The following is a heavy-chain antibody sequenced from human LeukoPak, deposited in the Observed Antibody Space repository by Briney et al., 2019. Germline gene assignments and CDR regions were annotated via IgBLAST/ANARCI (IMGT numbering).Heavy chain of an antibody. CDR2: ISYDDGTNK. CDR3: ARLNLGYGYFLEATKHDC. V-gene: IGHV3-30-3*01. J-gene: IGHJ4*02. D-gene: IGHD5-18*01. Sequence: PGGSLSLACAASGFTFSTYAMHWVRQAPGKGLEWVAVISYDDGTNKYYADSAKGRFTISRDNSKNTLYLQMNSLRAEDTAVYYCARLNLGYGYFLEATKHDCWGQGTLVTVSS. CDR1: GFTFSTYA.